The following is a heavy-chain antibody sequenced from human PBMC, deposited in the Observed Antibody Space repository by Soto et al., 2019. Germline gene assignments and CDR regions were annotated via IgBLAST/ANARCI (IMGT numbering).Heavy chain of an antibody. D-gene: IGHD5-18*01. CDR1: GFTFSSSY. Sequence: QVQLVQSGGGLVKPGGSVRLSCAASGFTFSSSYMSWIRQAPGKGLEWVSYISSSGASMYYADSVKGRFTISRDNANNALYLQMNGLRAEDTAVYYCAGGGFNYANWGQGTLVTVTS. CDR2: ISSSGASM. CDR3: AGGGFNYAN. J-gene: IGHJ4*02. V-gene: IGHV3-11*01.